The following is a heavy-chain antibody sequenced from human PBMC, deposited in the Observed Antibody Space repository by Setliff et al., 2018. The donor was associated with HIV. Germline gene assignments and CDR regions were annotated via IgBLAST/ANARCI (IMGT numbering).Heavy chain of an antibody. CDR2: IYSGGST. CDR3: ARAHGYGSFDY. Sequence: PGGSLRLSCVASRFTFNDYWMSWVRQAPGKGLEWVSIIYSGGSTFYADSVKGRFTISRDNSNNTLFLQMDDLRAEDTAMYYCARAHGYGSFDYWGQGTLVTVS. V-gene: IGHV3-53*01. J-gene: IGHJ4*02. CDR1: RFTFNDYW. D-gene: IGHD5-18*01.